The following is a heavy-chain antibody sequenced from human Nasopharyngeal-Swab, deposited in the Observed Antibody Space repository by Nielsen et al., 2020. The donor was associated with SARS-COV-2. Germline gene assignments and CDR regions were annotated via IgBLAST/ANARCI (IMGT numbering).Heavy chain of an antibody. D-gene: IGHD3-16*01. CDR2: INSDGSST. Sequence: ETLSLTCAASGFTFSSYWMHWVRQAPGKGLVWVSRINSDGSSTSYADSVKGRFTISRDNAKSTLYLQMNSLRGDDTAIYFCAKDFWGALDSWGQGTLVTVSS. V-gene: IGHV3-74*01. J-gene: IGHJ4*02. CDR1: GFTFSSYW. CDR3: AKDFWGALDS.